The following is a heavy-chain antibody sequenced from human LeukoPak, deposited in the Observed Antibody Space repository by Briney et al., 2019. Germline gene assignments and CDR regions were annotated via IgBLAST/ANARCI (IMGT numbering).Heavy chain of an antibody. J-gene: IGHJ4*02. D-gene: IGHD3-10*01. V-gene: IGHV4-34*01. CDR2: INHSGST. CDR3: ARRRYYGSGSYYNANARGLYFDY. Sequence: NPSETLSLTCAVYGGSFSGYYWSWIRQPSGKGLEWIGEINHSGSTNYNPSLKSRVTISVDTSKNQFSLKLSSVTAADTAVYYCARRRYYGSGSYYNANARGLYFDYWGQGILVTVSS. CDR1: GGSFSGYY.